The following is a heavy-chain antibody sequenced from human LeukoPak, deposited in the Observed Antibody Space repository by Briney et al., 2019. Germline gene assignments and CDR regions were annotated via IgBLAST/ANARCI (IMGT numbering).Heavy chain of an antibody. V-gene: IGHV4-59*12. CDR2: IYHSGST. Sequence: PSETLSLTCTVSGGSISSYYWSWIRQPPGKGLEWIGYIYHSGSTNYNPSLKSRVTISVDTSKNQFSLKLSSVTAADTAVYYCARLVLSYGNAFDHWGQGTLVTVSS. J-gene: IGHJ4*02. CDR1: GGSISSYY. D-gene: IGHD3-16*01. CDR3: ARLVLSYGNAFDH.